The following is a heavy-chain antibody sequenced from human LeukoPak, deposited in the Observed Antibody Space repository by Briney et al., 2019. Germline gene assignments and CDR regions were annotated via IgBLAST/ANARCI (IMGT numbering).Heavy chain of an antibody. V-gene: IGHV3-9*01. CDR2: ISWNSDFI. CDR3: ARDGIDIVVVPAAMDYYYYYYMDV. J-gene: IGHJ6*03. D-gene: IGHD2-2*01. CDR1: GFTFDDYA. Sequence: GGSLRLSCAASGFTFDDYAMHWVRQAPGKGLEWVSGISWNSDFIAYADSVKGRFTISRDNSKNTLYLQMNSLRAEDTTVYYCARDGIDIVVVPAAMDYYYYYYMDVWGKGTTVTVSS.